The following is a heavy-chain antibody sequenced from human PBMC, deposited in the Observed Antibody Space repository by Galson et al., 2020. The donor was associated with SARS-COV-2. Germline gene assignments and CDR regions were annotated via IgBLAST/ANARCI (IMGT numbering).Heavy chain of an antibody. D-gene: IGHD6-19*01. V-gene: IGHV4-34*01. Sequence: SETLSLTCAVYGGSFSGYYWSWIRQPPGKGLEWIGEINHSGSTNYNPSLKSRVTISVDTSKNQFSLKLSSVTAADTAVYYCARVGSIAVAGILVPLYYYYMDVWGKGTTVTVSS. CDR2: INHSGST. J-gene: IGHJ6*03. CDR1: GGSFSGYY. CDR3: ARVGSIAVAGILVPLYYYYMDV.